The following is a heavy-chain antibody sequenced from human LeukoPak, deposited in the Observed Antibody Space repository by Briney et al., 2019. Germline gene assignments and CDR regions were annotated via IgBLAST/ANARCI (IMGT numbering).Heavy chain of an antibody. J-gene: IGHJ4*02. D-gene: IGHD2-21*02. Sequence: ASVKVSCKASGGTFSSYAISWVRQAPGQGLEWMGIINPSGGSTSYAQKFQGRVTMTRDTSTSTVYMELSSLRSEDTAVYYCARVYCGGDCYSGGFDYWGQGTLVTVSS. CDR2: INPSGGST. CDR3: ARVYCGGDCYSGGFDY. V-gene: IGHV1-46*01. CDR1: GGTFSSYA.